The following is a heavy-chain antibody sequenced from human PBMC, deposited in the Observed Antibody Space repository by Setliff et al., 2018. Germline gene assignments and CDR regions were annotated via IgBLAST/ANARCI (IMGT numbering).Heavy chain of an antibody. J-gene: IGHJ3*02. V-gene: IGHV3-7*01. CDR2: IKQDGSEK. Sequence: PGGSLRLSCAASGFTFSSYWMSWVRQAPGKGLEWVANIKQDGSEKYYVDSVKGRFTISRDNAKNSLYLQMNSLRAEDTAVYYCARDDYDILTGSPGEDAFDIWGQGPMVTVSS. CDR3: ARDDYDILTGSPGEDAFDI. D-gene: IGHD3-9*01. CDR1: GFTFSSYW.